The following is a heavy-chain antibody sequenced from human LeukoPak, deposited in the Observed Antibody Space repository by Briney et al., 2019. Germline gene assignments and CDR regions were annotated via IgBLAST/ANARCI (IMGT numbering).Heavy chain of an antibody. Sequence: SETLSLTCTVSGGSISSSSYYWGWIRQPPGKGLEWIGSIYYRWSTYYNPSLNCRATISVDTSKNQFYLTLSAVTAPDTAVYYCASLRRYNWNRLHFDYWGQGTLVTASS. CDR2: IYYRWST. J-gene: IGHJ4*02. V-gene: IGHV4-39*01. CDR3: ASLRRYNWNRLHFDY. D-gene: IGHD1-1*01. CDR1: GGSISSSSYY.